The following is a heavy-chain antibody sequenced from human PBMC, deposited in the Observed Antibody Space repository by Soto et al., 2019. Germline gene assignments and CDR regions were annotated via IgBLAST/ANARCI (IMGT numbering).Heavy chain of an antibody. CDR3: ARAAAAAYYYYYGMDV. V-gene: IGHV1-69*13. CDR1: GGTFSSYA. J-gene: IGHJ6*02. CDR2: IIPIFGTA. Sequence: SVKVSCKASGGTFSSYAISWVRQAPGQGLEWMGGIIPIFGTANYAQKFQGRVTITADESTSTAYMELSSLRSEDTAVYYCARAAAAAYYYYYGMDVWGQGTTVTVSS. D-gene: IGHD6-13*01.